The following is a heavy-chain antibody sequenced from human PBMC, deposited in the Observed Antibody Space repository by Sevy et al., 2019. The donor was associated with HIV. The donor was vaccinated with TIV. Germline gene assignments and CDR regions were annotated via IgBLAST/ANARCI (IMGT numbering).Heavy chain of an antibody. V-gene: IGHV1-18*01. CDR3: ARGGGYCISTSCSEYFQH. Sequence: ASVKVSCKASGYTFTSYGISWVRQAPGQGLEWMGWISAYNGNTNYAQKLQGRVTMTTDTSTSTAYMGLRGLRSDDTAVYYCARGGGYCISTSCSEYFQHWGQGTLVTVSS. CDR1: GYTFTSYG. D-gene: IGHD2-2*01. J-gene: IGHJ1*01. CDR2: ISAYNGNT.